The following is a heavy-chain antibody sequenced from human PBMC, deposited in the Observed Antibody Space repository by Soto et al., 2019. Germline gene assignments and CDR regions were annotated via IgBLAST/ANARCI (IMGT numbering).Heavy chain of an antibody. CDR1: GFTFSSYS. CDR3: ARDAADYGDYLYYYYGMDV. CDR2: ISSSSSYI. D-gene: IGHD4-17*01. Sequence: GGSLRLSCAASGFTFSSYSMNWVRQAPGKGLEWVSSISSSSSYIYYADSVKGRFTISRDNAKNSLYLQMNSLRAEDTAVYYCARDAADYGDYLYYYYGMDVWGQGTTVTVSS. V-gene: IGHV3-21*01. J-gene: IGHJ6*02.